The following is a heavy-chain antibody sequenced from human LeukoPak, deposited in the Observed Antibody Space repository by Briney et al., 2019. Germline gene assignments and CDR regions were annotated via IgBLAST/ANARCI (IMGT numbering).Heavy chain of an antibody. J-gene: IGHJ3*02. CDR1: GGSISSSSYY. D-gene: IGHD5-18*01. CDR3: ARWDTAMADDAFDI. CDR2: IYYSGNT. V-gene: IGHV4-39*07. Sequence: SETLSLTCTVSGGSISSSSYYWGWIRQPPGKGLEWIGSIYYSGNTYYNPSLKSRVTISVDTSKNQFSLKLSSVTAADTAVYYCARWDTAMADDAFDIWGQGTMVTVSS.